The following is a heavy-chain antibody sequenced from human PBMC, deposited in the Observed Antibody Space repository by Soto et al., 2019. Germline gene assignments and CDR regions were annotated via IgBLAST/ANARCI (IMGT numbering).Heavy chain of an antibody. J-gene: IGHJ6*02. CDR2: IYYSGST. D-gene: IGHD5-12*01. V-gene: IGHV4-59*01. CDR1: AGSISCYF. CDR3: ARGFGFSGFDYYGMDV. Sequence: SETLSLTCTPSAGSISCYFWSWLRQPPGKGLEWIGYIYYSGSTNYNPSLKSRVTISVDTSKNQFSLKVNSVTAADTAVYYCARGFGFSGFDYYGMDVWRQGTMVTVS.